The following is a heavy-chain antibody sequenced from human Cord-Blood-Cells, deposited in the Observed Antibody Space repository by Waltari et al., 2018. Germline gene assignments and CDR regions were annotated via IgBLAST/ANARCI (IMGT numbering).Heavy chain of an antibody. D-gene: IGHD1-26*01. CDR1: GGSFSGYY. J-gene: IGHJ4*02. Sequence: QVQLQQWGAGLLKPSETLSLTCVAYGGSFSGYYWSWIRQPPGKGLEWIGEINHSGSTNYNPSLKSRVTISVDTSKNQFSLKLSSVTAADTAVYYCARGELFFDYWGQGTLVTVSS. CDR3: ARGELFFDY. CDR2: INHSGST. V-gene: IGHV4-34*01.